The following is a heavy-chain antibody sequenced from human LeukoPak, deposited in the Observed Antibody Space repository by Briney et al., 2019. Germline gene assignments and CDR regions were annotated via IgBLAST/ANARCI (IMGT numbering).Heavy chain of an antibody. CDR1: GYTFTSYY. Sequence: ASVKVSXKASGYTFTSYYMHWVRQAPGQGLEWMGIINPSVGSTSYAQKFQRRVTMTRDPSTSTVYMELSSLRSEDTAVYYCARERDGYNFPDFDYWGQGTLVTVSS. CDR2: INPSVGST. V-gene: IGHV1-46*03. J-gene: IGHJ4*02. CDR3: ARERDGYNFPDFDY. D-gene: IGHD5-24*01.